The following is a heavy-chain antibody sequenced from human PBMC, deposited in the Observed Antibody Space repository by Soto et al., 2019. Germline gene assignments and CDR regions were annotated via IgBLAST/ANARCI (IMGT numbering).Heavy chain of an antibody. CDR1: GFTFSSYS. V-gene: IGHV3-21*01. D-gene: IGHD1-26*01. CDR3: AKLMGYYYYGMDV. J-gene: IGHJ6*02. Sequence: EVQLVESGGGLVKPGGSPRLSCAASGFTFSSYSMNWVRQAPGKGLEWVSSISSSSSYIYYADSVKGRFTISRDNAKNSLYLQMNSLRAEDTAVYYCAKLMGYYYYGMDVWGQGTTVTVSS. CDR2: ISSSSSYI.